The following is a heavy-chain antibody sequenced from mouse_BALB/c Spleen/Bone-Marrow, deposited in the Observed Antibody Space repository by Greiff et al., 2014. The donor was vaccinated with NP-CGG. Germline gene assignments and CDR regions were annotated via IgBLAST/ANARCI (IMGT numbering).Heavy chain of an antibody. V-gene: IGHV14-4*02. D-gene: IGHD2-4*01. CDR2: IDPENGDT. J-gene: IGHJ2*01. Sequence: VQLKESGAELVRSGASVKLSCTASGFNIKDYYMHWVKQRPEQGPEWIGWIDPENGDTEYAPKFQGKATMTADTSSNTAYLQLGSLTSEGTAVYYCNARGDYDFDYFDYWGQGTTLTVSS. CDR3: NARGDYDFDYFDY. CDR1: GFNIKDYY.